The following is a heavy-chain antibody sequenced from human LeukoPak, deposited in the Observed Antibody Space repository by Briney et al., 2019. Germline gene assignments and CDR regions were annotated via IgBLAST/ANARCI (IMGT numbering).Heavy chain of an antibody. CDR1: GGTFSSYA. Sequence: ASVKVSCKASGGTFSSYAISWVRQAPGQGLEWMGGIIPIFGTANYAQKFQGRVTITADESTSTAYMELSSLRSEDTAVYYCARGGSSGYYYDYWGQGTLVTVSS. D-gene: IGHD3-22*01. CDR3: ARGGSSGYYYDY. V-gene: IGHV1-69*13. CDR2: IIPIFGTA. J-gene: IGHJ4*02.